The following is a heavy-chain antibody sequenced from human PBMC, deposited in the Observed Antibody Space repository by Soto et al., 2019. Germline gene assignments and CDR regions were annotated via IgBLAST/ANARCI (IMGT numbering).Heavy chain of an antibody. D-gene: IGHD6-13*01. CDR2: ISYDGSNK. V-gene: IGHV3-30*18. CDR1: GFTFSSYG. Sequence: QVQLVESGGGVVQPGRSLRLSCAASGFTFSSYGMHWVRQAPGKGLEWVAVISYDGSNKYYADSVKGRFTISRDNCKNTLYLQMNRLRAEDTAVYYCAKDGSHYSSSWEWYFDYWGQGTLVTVSS. J-gene: IGHJ4*02. CDR3: AKDGSHYSSSWEWYFDY.